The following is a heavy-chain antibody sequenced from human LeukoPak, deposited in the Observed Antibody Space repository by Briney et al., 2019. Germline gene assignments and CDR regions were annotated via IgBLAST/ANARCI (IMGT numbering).Heavy chain of an antibody. V-gene: IGHV4-39*07. CDR2: IYYSGST. CDR3: ARDRGWQLVGAFFDY. CDR1: GGSISSSSYY. Sequence: SETLSLTCTVSGGSISSSSYYWGWIRQPPGKGLEWIGSIYYSGSTYYNPSLKSRVTISVDTSKNQFSLKLSSVTAADTAVYYCARDRGWQLVGAFFDYWGQGTLVTVSS. J-gene: IGHJ4*02. D-gene: IGHD6-6*01.